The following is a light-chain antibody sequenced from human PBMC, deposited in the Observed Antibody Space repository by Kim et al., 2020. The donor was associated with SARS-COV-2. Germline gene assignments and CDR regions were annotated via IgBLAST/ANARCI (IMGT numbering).Light chain of an antibody. V-gene: IGLV2-11*01. CDR1: SSDVGGYNY. CDR3: CSYAGSRWV. CDR2: DVS. Sequence: PGQSVTIACTGTSSDVGGYNYVYWYQQNPGKAPKLMIYDVSKRPSGVPDRCSGSKSGNTASLTISGLQAEDEADYYCCSYAGSRWVFGGGTQLTVL. J-gene: IGLJ3*02.